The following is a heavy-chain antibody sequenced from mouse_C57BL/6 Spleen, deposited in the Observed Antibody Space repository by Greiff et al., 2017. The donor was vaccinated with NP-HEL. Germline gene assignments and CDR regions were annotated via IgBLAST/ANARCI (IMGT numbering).Heavy chain of an antibody. V-gene: IGHV1-18*01. Sequence: VQLKESGPELVKPGASVKIPCKASGYTFTDYNMDWVKQSHGKSLEWIGDINPNNGGTIYNQKFKGKATLTVDKSSSTAYMELRSLTSEDTAVYYCARTDDGYFWFAYWGQGTLVTVSA. CDR1: GYTFTDYN. CDR2: INPNNGGT. J-gene: IGHJ3*01. CDR3: ARTDDGYFWFAY. D-gene: IGHD2-3*01.